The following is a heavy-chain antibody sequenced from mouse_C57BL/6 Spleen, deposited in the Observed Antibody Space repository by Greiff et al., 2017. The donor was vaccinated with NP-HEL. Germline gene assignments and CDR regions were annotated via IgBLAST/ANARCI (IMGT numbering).Heavy chain of an antibody. Sequence: ESGPGLVKPSQSLSLTCSVTGYSITSGYYWNWIRQFPGNKLEWMGYISYDGSNNYNPSLKNRISITRDTSKNQFFLKLNSVTTEDTATYYCARERRSYWYFDVWGTGTTVTVSS. CDR1: GYSITSGYY. CDR3: ARERRSYWYFDV. J-gene: IGHJ1*03. CDR2: ISYDGSN. V-gene: IGHV3-6*01.